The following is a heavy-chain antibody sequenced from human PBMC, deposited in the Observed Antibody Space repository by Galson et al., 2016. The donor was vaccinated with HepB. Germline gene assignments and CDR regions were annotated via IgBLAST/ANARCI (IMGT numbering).Heavy chain of an antibody. Sequence: SLRLSCAASGFTFSSYAMSWVRQAPGKGLEWVSAISSSGGTTYYADSVKGRFTISRDNSKNTLYLQMNSLRAEDTAVYYCARDRYGDYLDYWGQGTLVTVSS. V-gene: IGHV3-23*01. CDR1: GFTFSSYA. CDR3: ARDRYGDYLDY. D-gene: IGHD4-17*01. CDR2: ISSSGGTT. J-gene: IGHJ4*02.